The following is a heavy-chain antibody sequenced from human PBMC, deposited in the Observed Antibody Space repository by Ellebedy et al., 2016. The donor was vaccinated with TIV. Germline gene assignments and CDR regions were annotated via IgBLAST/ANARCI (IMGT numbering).Heavy chain of an antibody. D-gene: IGHD2-8*02. Sequence: ASVKVSCXASGYTFTSYGISWVRQAPGQGLEWMGWISAYNSHTNYAQKFQGRVTMTREPSISTAYMELSGLRSDDTAVYYCAAKHCTGGNCHHPTFDYWGQGSLVTVSS. CDR2: ISAYNSHT. CDR3: AAKHCTGGNCHHPTFDY. CDR1: GYTFTSYG. J-gene: IGHJ4*02. V-gene: IGHV1-18*01.